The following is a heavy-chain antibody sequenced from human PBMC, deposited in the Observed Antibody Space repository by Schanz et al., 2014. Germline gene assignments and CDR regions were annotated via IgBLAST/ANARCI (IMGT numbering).Heavy chain of an antibody. CDR2: ISSSGSYI. J-gene: IGHJ4*02. CDR1: GFTFSSYW. V-gene: IGHV3-21*01. CDR3: ARDSRPNYDFLTAYYSSDY. Sequence: EVQLVESGGGLVQPGGSLRLSCAASGFTFSSYWMNWVRQAPGKGLEWVSSISSSGSYIHYADSVKGRFTISRDNAKNTLYLQMNSLRAEDTAVYYCARDSRPNYDFLTAYYSSDYWGQGTLVTVSS. D-gene: IGHD3-9*01.